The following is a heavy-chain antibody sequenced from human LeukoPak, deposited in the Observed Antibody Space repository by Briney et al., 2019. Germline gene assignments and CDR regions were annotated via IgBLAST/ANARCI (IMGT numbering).Heavy chain of an antibody. J-gene: IGHJ5*02. CDR1: GFTFSDFA. Sequence: GGSLRLSCAASGFTFSDFAMIWVRQPPGKGLEWVSSTFQGGGEIHYADSVRGRFTIPRDNSRSTLFLQMNSLRGEDTAIYYCATYRQVMLPFEAWGQGTLVTVSS. D-gene: IGHD5-18*01. CDR3: ATYRQVMLPFEA. CDR2: TFQGGGEI. V-gene: IGHV3-23*01.